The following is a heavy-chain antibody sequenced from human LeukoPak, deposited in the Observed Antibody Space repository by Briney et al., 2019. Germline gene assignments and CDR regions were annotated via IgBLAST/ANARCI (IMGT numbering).Heavy chain of an antibody. CDR3: VRGEYWTLGH. Sequence: GGSLRLSCAASGFTFSSSWMYWVRQAPGKGLVWVSHINTDGSITRYADSARGRFTISRDNAKNTLYLQVNNLRGEDTALYYCVRGEYWTLGHWGHGTLVTVSS. D-gene: IGHD3/OR15-3a*01. CDR1: GFTFSSSW. CDR2: INTDGSIT. J-gene: IGHJ4*01. V-gene: IGHV3-74*01.